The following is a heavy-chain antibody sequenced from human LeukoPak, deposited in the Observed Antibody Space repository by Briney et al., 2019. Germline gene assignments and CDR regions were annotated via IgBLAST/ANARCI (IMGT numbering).Heavy chain of an antibody. CDR2: IYHSGST. V-gene: IGHV4-30-2*01. CDR1: DGSISSGGYS. D-gene: IGHD3-10*01. J-gene: IGHJ5*02. CDR3: ARGSDGSENSYRNWFDP. Sequence: SETLSLTCAVSDGSISSGGYSWSWIRQPPGKGLEWIGYIYHSGSTYYNPSLKSRVTISVDTSKNQFSLKLNSVTAADTAVYYCARGSDGSENSYRNWFDPWGQRTLVTVSS.